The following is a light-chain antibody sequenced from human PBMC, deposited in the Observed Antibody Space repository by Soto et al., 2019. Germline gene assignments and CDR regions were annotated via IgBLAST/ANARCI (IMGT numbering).Light chain of an antibody. CDR2: SAS. J-gene: IGKJ1*01. V-gene: IGKV1-9*01. CDR1: QDISSY. CDR3: QPLNRFPRT. Sequence: DIQLTQSPSFLSASVGDRVTITCRASQDISSYLAWYQQRPGKVPRFLTHSASTLQSGVPSRFRANGTGNTFTLTISSLQPEDIATYYCQPLNRFPRTFGQGTKVEV.